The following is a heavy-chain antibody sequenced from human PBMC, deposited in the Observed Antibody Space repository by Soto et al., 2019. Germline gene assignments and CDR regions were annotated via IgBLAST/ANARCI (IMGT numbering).Heavy chain of an antibody. V-gene: IGHV1-3*01. CDR2: INAGNGNT. CDR1: GYTFTSYA. CDR3: ARDLSGIAVAAYFDY. Sequence: ASVKVSCKASGYTFTSYAMHWVRQAPGQRLEWMGWINAGNGNTKYSQKFQGRVTITRETSASTAYMELSSLRSEDTAVYYCARDLSGIAVAAYFDYWGQGTLVTVSS. J-gene: IGHJ4*02. D-gene: IGHD6-19*01.